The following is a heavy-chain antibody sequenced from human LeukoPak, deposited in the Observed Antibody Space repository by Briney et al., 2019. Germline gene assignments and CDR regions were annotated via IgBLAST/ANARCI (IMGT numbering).Heavy chain of an antibody. V-gene: IGHV4-59*08. Sequence: SETLSLTCTVSGGXISSYYCSWIRQPPGKGLEWIGYIYYSGSTNYNPSLKSRVTISVDTSKNQFSLKLSSVTAADTAVYYCARLSFANPFGSYYYDSSGLDYWGQGTLVTVSS. CDR1: GGXISSYY. CDR3: ARLSFANPFGSYYYDSSGLDY. J-gene: IGHJ4*02. D-gene: IGHD3-22*01. CDR2: IYYSGST.